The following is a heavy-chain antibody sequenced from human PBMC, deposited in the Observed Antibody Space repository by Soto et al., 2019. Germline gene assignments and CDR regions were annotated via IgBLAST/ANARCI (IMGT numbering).Heavy chain of an antibody. CDR1: GGSMNSFPYF. V-gene: IGHV4-39*01. Sequence: QLQLQESGPGLVKPSETLSLTCTVSGGSMNSFPYFWGWIRQPPGKGLEWLASIYHSGTIYYNPSLKGRVTISLATSKNHFSLKLSSVTATDTAVYYCASAPPSCPTGTCLTDFDYWGQGTLVSVSS. D-gene: IGHD3-16*01. J-gene: IGHJ4*02. CDR2: IYHSGTI. CDR3: ASAPPSCPTGTCLTDFDY.